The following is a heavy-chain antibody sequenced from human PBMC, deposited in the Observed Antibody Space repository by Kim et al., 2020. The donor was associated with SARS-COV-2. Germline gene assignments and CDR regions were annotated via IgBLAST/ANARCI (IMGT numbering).Heavy chain of an antibody. J-gene: IGHJ6*03. D-gene: IGHD1-1*01. CDR1: GGSISSSNW. CDR2: IYHSGST. CDR3: ASFGTYYYMDV. Sequence: SETLSLTCAVSGGSISSSNWWSWVRQPPGKGLEWIGEIYHSGSTNYNPSLKSRVTRSVDKSKNQFSLKLSSVTAADTAVYYCASFGTYYYMDVWGKGTTVTVSS. V-gene: IGHV4-4*02.